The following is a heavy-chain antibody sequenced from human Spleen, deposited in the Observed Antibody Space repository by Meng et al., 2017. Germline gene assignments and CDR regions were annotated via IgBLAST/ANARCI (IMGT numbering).Heavy chain of an antibody. V-gene: IGHV1-2*06. CDR3: ARQAYGDNYFDY. J-gene: IGHJ4*02. CDR1: GYTFTGYY. Sequence: ASVKVSCKASGYTFTGYYIYWVRQAPGQGLEWVGRINPSGGGTNYPQKFQGRVTMTRDTSISTAYMELSTVRSDDTAVYYCARQAYGDNYFDYWGQGTLVTVSS. CDR2: INPSGGGT. D-gene: IGHD4-17*01.